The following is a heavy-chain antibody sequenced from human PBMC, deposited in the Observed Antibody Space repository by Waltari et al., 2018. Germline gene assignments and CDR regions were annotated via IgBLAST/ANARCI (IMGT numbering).Heavy chain of an antibody. Sequence: QVHLQESGPGLVKPSQTLSLTCTVSSGSISTGSDFWVWIRQSAGKVREWIGHVSTSGNTRYKASLKSRVTISMDTSKNEFSLKLTSVTAADTAVYYCARQGASGWSNWFDPWGQGTLVTVSS. J-gene: IGHJ5*02. D-gene: IGHD6-19*01. V-gene: IGHV4-61*09. CDR2: VSTSGNT. CDR3: ARQGASGWSNWFDP. CDR1: SGSISTGSDF.